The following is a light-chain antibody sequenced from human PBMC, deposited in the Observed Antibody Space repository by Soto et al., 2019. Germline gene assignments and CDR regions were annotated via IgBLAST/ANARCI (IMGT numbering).Light chain of an antibody. V-gene: IGLV2-14*01. CDR1: SSDVGGYNY. J-gene: IGLJ3*02. CDR2: DVS. Sequence: QSALTQPASVSGSPSQSITISCTGTSSDVGGYNYVSWYQQHPGKAPKLMIYDVSNRPSGVSNRFSGSKSGNTASLTISGLQAEDEADYYCSSYTSSSTLWVFGGGTKVTVL. CDR3: SSYTSSSTLWV.